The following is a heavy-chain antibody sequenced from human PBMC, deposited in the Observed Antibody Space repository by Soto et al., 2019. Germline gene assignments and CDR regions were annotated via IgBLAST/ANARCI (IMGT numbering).Heavy chain of an antibody. V-gene: IGHV1-69*12. CDR2: IIPMFGSA. J-gene: IGHJ5*02. CDR1: GGTFSNYA. Sequence: QVQLVQSGAEVKKPGSSVKVSCKASGGTFSNYAISWVRQAPGQGLEWMGGIIPMFGSANYAQKFQGRVTITADESTSTAYMELSSLGSEDTAVYYCARGCDIVLVPTDISWFDPWGQGTLVTVSS. CDR3: ARGCDIVLVPTDISWFDP. D-gene: IGHD2-2*01.